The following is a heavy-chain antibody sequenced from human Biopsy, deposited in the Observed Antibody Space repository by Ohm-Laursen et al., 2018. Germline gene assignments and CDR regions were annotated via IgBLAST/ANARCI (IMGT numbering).Heavy chain of an antibody. D-gene: IGHD3-22*01. CDR1: GFTFSSYA. J-gene: IGHJ4*02. Sequence: SLRLSCAASGFTFSSYAMSWVRQAPGKGLEWVSAITSSGDTTYYSDSVKGRFTISRDSSKNTLRLQMNSLRAEDTAVYYCAKDQGYYYDRSVYYYFDYWGQGTLVTVSS. V-gene: IGHV3-23*01. CDR3: AKDQGYYYDRSVYYYFDY. CDR2: ITSSGDTT.